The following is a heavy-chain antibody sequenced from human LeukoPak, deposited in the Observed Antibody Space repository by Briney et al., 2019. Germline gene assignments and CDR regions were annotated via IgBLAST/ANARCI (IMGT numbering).Heavy chain of an antibody. D-gene: IGHD1-20*01. CDR1: GGSISSYY. CDR3: ARDTSPGITGTY. CDR2: IYYSGST. J-gene: IGHJ4*02. Sequence: SETLSLTCTVSGGSISSYYWSWIRQPPGKGLEWIGYIYYSGSTNYNPSLKSRVTISVDTAKNQFSLKLSSVTAADTAMYYCARDTSPGITGTYWGQGTLVTVSS. V-gene: IGHV4-59*12.